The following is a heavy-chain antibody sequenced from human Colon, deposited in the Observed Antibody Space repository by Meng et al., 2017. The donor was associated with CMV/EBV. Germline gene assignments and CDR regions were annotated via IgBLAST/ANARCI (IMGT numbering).Heavy chain of an antibody. CDR3: ARDRCGSCSAGWWFDP. J-gene: IGHJ5*02. Sequence: ASVKVSCKASGYNFTSYGISWVRQAPGQGLEWMGWVSAYNGNKKYVQNLLGRVTMTTDTSTNTAYMELRSLASDDTAVYYCARDRCGSCSAGWWFDPWGQGTLVTVSS. CDR1: GYNFTSYG. CDR2: VSAYNGNK. D-gene: IGHD2-15*01. V-gene: IGHV1-18*01.